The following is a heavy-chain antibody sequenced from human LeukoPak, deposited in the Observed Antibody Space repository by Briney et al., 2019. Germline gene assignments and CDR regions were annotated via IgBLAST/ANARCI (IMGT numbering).Heavy chain of an antibody. Sequence: GGSLRLSCAASGFTFSSYGMHWVRQAPGKGLEWVAFIRYDGSNKYYADSVKGRFTISRDNSKNTLYLQMNSLRAEDTAVYYCAKDQGAMVLPYYYYGMDVRGQGTTVIVSS. CDR2: IRYDGSNK. CDR3: AKDQGAMVLPYYYYGMDV. D-gene: IGHD5-18*01. CDR1: GFTFSSYG. V-gene: IGHV3-30*02. J-gene: IGHJ6*02.